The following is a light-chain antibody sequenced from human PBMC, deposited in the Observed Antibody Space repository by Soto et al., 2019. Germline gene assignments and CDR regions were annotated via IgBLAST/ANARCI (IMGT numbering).Light chain of an antibody. Sequence: EIVLTQSPGTLSLSPGERATLPCRASQTISNNYVAWYQQKFGQAPRLLIHGASSRATGISDRFSGSGSGTDFTLPISRLEPEDSAVYYCQQYGSSPWTFGQGTKVEIK. CDR2: GAS. J-gene: IGKJ1*01. V-gene: IGKV3-20*01. CDR3: QQYGSSPWT. CDR1: QTISNNY.